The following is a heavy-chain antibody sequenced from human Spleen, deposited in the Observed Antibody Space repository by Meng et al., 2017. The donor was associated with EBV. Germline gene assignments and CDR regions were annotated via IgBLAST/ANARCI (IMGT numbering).Heavy chain of an antibody. J-gene: IGHJ4*02. V-gene: IGHV3-23*04. CDR2: ISGSGGST. Sequence: EVQLVESGGVVVQPGXXXXLSCAASGFTFSSYDMSWVRQAPGKGLEWVSAISGSGGSTYYADSVKGRFTISRDNSKNTLYLQMNSLRAEDTAVYYCAKGGASGYYFDPWGQGTLVTVSS. D-gene: IGHD1-26*01. CDR3: AKGGASGYYFDP. CDR1: GFTFSSYD.